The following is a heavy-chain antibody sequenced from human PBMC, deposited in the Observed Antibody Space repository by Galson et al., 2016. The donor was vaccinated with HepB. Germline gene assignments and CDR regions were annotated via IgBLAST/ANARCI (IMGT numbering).Heavy chain of an antibody. CDR1: GYTFTNRW. CDR3: AIMGSRGWYQYYYGMDT. J-gene: IGHJ6*02. Sequence: QSGAEVKKPGESLKISCKAFGYTFTNRWIGWVRQMPGKGLEWMGIIYPGDSDSTYSSSFQGQDTISVDKSINTAYLQWSSLKASDTAMYYCAIMGSRGWYQYYYGMDTWGQGTTVTVSS. D-gene: IGHD6-19*01. V-gene: IGHV5-51*01. CDR2: IYPGDSDS.